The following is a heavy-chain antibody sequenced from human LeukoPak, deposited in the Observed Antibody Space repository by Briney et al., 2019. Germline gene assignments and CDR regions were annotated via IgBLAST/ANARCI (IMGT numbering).Heavy chain of an antibody. J-gene: IGHJ4*02. Sequence: GGSLRLSCAASRFTFSSYAMSWVRQAQGKGLEWVSAISGSGGSTYYADSVKGRFTISRDNSKNTLYLQMNSLRAEDTAVYYCARSITMLVVVKGYFDYWGQGTPVTVSS. CDR1: RFTFSSYA. D-gene: IGHD3-22*01. V-gene: IGHV3-23*01. CDR3: ARSITMLVVVKGYFDY. CDR2: ISGSGGST.